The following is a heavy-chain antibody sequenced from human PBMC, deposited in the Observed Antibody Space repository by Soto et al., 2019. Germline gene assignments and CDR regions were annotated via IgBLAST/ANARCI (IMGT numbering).Heavy chain of an antibody. V-gene: IGHV4-34*01. CDR1: GGSFSGYY. CDR2: INHSGST. CDR3: ARGRSGGRRLGYYYYMHV. D-gene: IGHD6-19*01. J-gene: IGHJ6*03. Sequence: SETLSLTCAVYGGSFSGYYWSWIRQPPGKGLEWIGEINHSGSTNYNPSLKSRVTISVDTSKNQFSLKLSSVTAADTAVYYCARGRSGGRRLGYYYYMHVWGKGTTVTVSS.